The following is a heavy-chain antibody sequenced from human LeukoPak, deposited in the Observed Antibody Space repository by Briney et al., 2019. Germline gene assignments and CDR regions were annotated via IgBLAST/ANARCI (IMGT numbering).Heavy chain of an antibody. CDR1: GFTFSSYG. J-gene: IGHJ1*01. CDR2: IRYGGRNK. V-gene: IGHV3-30*02. CDR3: AKDRTTTVVPEYFQH. D-gene: IGHD4-23*01. Sequence: GGALRLSCAASGFTFSSYGMHWVRQAPGKGLEWVAYIRYGGRNKYYADSVKDRFTISRDNSKNTLYLQMNSLRAEDTAVYYCAKDRTTTVVPEYFQHWGQGTLVTVSS.